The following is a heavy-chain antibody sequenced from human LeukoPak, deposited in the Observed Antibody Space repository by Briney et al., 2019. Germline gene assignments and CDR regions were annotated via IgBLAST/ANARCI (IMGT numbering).Heavy chain of an antibody. D-gene: IGHD2/OR15-2a*01. CDR3: ARGGSLSAYDS. CDR1: GFTLTNFA. V-gene: IGHV3-64*01. Sequence: GGSLRLSCATSGFTLTNFATHWVRQAPGKGLEYVSAMSSDGGTTYYANSVKGRFTMSRDKSKNAVYLQMGRLRPDDMAVYYCARGGSLSAYDSWGQGTLVTVSS. CDR2: MSSDGGTT. J-gene: IGHJ4*02.